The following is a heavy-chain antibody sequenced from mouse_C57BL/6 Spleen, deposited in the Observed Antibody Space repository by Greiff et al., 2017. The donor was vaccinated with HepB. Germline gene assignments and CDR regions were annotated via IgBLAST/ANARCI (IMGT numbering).Heavy chain of an antibody. Sequence: EVKLEESGGGLVQPGGSMKLSCVASGFTFSNYWMNWVRQSPEKGLEWVAQIRLKSDNYATHYAESVKGRFTISRDDSKSSVYLQMNNLRAEDTGIYYCTGLDDYDAFDYWGQGTTLTVSS. J-gene: IGHJ2*01. D-gene: IGHD2-4*01. CDR3: TGLDDYDAFDY. CDR2: IRLKSDNYAT. V-gene: IGHV6-3*01. CDR1: GFTFSNYW.